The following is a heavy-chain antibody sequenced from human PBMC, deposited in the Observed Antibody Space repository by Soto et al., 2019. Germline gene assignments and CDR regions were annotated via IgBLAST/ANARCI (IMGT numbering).Heavy chain of an antibody. D-gene: IGHD3-16*01. CDR2: IKDDGGET. J-gene: IGHJ4*02. Sequence: GGSLRLSCIASGFSFSTYWMSWFRQAPGKGLEWVANIKDDGGETYYVDSVKGRFTISRDNAKTSLYLQMNSLRAEDTAVYHCAKGGHIDFCGQGTLVTVSS. CDR1: GFSFSTYW. CDR3: AKGGHIDF. V-gene: IGHV3-7*03.